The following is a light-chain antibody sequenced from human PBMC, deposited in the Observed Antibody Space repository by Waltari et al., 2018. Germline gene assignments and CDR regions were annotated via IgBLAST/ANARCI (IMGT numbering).Light chain of an antibody. V-gene: IGKV1-12*01. CDR3: QQANKFPFA. CDR1: QDIHTW. Sequence: DIQMTQSPSYVSASVGDTVTITCPASQDIHTWLAWYQQKPGKAPKLLIYGASSLQTGVPSRFSGSGSGTDFTLTIGSLQAEDSATYYCQQANKFPFAFGPGTRVDFK. CDR2: GAS. J-gene: IGKJ3*01.